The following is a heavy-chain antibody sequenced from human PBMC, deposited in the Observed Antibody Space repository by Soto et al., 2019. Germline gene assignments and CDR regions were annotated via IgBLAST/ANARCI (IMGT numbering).Heavy chain of an antibody. CDR1: GDSANSHH. D-gene: IGHD6-13*01. Sequence: EKLRHTYTVTGDSANSHHWRWIRQPPGKGLECMDYVYYSRRTNYNPSLKRRVTISVDTSKNQISLRLKSVTAADTAVYYCARAETSGIHYFDYWGQGSLVTVS. CDR2: VYYSRRT. J-gene: IGHJ4*02. CDR3: ARAETSGIHYFDY. V-gene: IGHV4-59*02.